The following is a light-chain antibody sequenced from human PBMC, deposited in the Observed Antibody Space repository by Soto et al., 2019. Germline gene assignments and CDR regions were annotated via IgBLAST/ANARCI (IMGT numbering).Light chain of an antibody. CDR3: SSYAGSSHVV. CDR1: SSDIGTYKY. CDR2: EAS. Sequence: QSVLTQPPSASGSPGQSVTISCTGTSSDIGTYKYVSWYQHHPGKAPKLMIYEASKRPSGVPDRFSGSKSGNTASLTVSGLLTEDEGDYYCSSYAGSSHVVFGGGTKLTVL. V-gene: IGLV2-8*01. J-gene: IGLJ2*01.